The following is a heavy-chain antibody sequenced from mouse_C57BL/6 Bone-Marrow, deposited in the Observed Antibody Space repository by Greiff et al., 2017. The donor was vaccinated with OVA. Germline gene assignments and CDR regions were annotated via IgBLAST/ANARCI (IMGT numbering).Heavy chain of an antibody. CDR3: ARREVYDGYYDYFDY. V-gene: IGHV1-19*01. Sequence: EVQLQQSGPVLVKPGASVKMSCKASGYTFTDYYMNWVKQSHGKSLEWIGVINPYNGGTSYNQKFKGKATLTVDKSSSTAYMELNSLTSEDSAVYYCARREVYDGYYDYFDYWGQGTTLTVSS. D-gene: IGHD2-3*01. CDR2: INPYNGGT. CDR1: GYTFTDYY. J-gene: IGHJ2*01.